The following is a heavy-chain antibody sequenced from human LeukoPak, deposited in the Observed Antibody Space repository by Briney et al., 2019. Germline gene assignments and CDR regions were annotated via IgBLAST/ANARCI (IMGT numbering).Heavy chain of an antibody. V-gene: IGHV1-46*01. CDR1: GYTFTSYY. CDR3: ARGASYYDFWSGYPTDY. D-gene: IGHD3-3*01. CDR2: INPSGGST. Sequence: ASVKVSCKASGYTFTSYYMHWVRQAPGQGLEWMGIINPSGGSTSYAQKFQGRVTMARDTSTSTVYMELSSLRSEDTAVYYCARGASYYDFWSGYPTDYWGQGTLVTVSS. J-gene: IGHJ4*02.